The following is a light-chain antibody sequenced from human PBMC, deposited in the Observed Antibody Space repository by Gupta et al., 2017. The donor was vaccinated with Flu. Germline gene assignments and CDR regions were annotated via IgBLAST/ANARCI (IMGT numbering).Light chain of an antibody. CDR3: QVWDPRRDVV. J-gene: IGLJ3*02. Sequence: SYVLTQPPSESVAPGQTARITCGGTNIVTKSVHWYQQKLGQVPGLVVPVNYDRPSGIPERFSGSNFGNKANLAFSRVEARDGATYSCQVWDPRRDVVFCVATKLPVL. CDR2: VNY. CDR1: NIVTKS. V-gene: IGLV3-21*02.